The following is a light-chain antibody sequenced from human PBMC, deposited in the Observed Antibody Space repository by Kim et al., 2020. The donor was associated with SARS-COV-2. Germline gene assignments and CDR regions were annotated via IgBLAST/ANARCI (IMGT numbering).Light chain of an antibody. V-gene: IGKV1-12*01. Sequence: DIQMTQSPSTVSASVGDRVTLTCRASRSLSSWLAWYQQRPGKAPRLLIYAASRLQRGVPSRFSGSGSETNFTLTISSLQPEDFATYYCQQANSFPFTFGGGTKVDIK. CDR3: QQANSFPFT. J-gene: IGKJ4*01. CDR2: AAS. CDR1: RSLSSW.